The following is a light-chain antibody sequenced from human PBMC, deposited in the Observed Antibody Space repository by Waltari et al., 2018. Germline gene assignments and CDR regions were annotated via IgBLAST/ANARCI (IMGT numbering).Light chain of an antibody. J-gene: IGKJ4*01. V-gene: IGKV4-1*01. CDR1: QSVFYSPNNKNY. Sequence: DIVMTQSPDSLAVPLGERATINCKSSQSVFYSPNNKNYLSWYQQKPGPTPKLPLYWASTWETGVPDRFSGRESGTDVTLNSSSLQAEDVALYFCQQYYRSPLTFGGGTKVEIK. CDR2: WAS. CDR3: QQYYRSPLT.